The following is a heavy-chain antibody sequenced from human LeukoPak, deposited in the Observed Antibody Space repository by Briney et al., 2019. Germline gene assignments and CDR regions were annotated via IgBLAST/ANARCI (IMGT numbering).Heavy chain of an antibody. V-gene: IGHV3-23*01. J-gene: IGHJ6*03. CDR3: AKEGYSNYYYYYYYMDV. CDR2: ISGSGGST. CDR1: GFTFSSYA. D-gene: IGHD4-11*01. Sequence: GGSLRLSCAASGFTFSSYAMSWVRQAPGKGLEWVSAISGSGGSTYYADSVKGRFTISRDNSKNTLYLQMNSLRAEDTAVYYCAKEGYSNYYYYYYYMDVWGKGTTVTVSS.